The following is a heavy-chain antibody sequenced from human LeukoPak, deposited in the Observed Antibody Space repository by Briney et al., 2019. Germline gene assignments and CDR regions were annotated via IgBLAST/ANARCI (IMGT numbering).Heavy chain of an antibody. CDR3: ARAHVTIAAAGAYFDY. CDR2: IKQDGSEK. J-gene: IGHJ4*02. Sequence: GGSLRLSCAASGFTFSSYWMSWVRQAPGKGLEWVANIKQDGSEKYYVDSVKGRFTISRDNAKNSLHLQMNSLRAEDTAVYYCARAHVTIAAAGAYFDYWGQGTLVTVSS. V-gene: IGHV3-7*01. D-gene: IGHD6-13*01. CDR1: GFTFSSYW.